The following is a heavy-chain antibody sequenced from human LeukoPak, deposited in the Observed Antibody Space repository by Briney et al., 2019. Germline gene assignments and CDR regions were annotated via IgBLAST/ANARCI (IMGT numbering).Heavy chain of an antibody. J-gene: IGHJ3*02. D-gene: IGHD3-10*01. CDR2: MSSSSGSI. CDR1: GFTFSSYG. V-gene: IGHV3-21*01. CDR3: AKMDSYGSGSPYPNGAFDI. Sequence: PGGSLRLSCAASGFTFSSYGMNWVRQTPGKGLEWVSFMSSSSGSIYYAHSVKGRFTISRDNAKNSLHLHMDSLRVEDTAVYYCAKMDSYGSGSPYPNGAFDIWGQGTMVTVSS.